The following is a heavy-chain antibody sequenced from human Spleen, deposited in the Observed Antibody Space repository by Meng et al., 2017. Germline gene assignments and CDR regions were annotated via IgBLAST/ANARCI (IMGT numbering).Heavy chain of an antibody. D-gene: IGHD6-19*01. CDR3: ARGYRYSSGHLGYYYHKFDV. J-gene: IGHJ6*02. CDR2: INHSGST. V-gene: IGHV4-34*01. CDR1: GVTVSGYY. Sequence: SETLSLTCAVSGVTVSGYYWTWIRQAPGKGLEWIGDINHSGSTNYNPSLKSRVTISADKSKNTFSLKLNSVTAAVTAVYYCARGYRYSSGHLGYYYHKFDVWGQGTPVTVSS.